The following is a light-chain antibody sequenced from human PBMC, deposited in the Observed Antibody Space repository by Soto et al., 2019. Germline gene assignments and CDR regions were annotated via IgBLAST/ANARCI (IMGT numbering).Light chain of an antibody. Sequence: EIVLTHSPATLSLSPGEIATLSCRASQSVSSYLAWYQQKPGQAPRLLIYDASTRATGIPARFSGSGSGTEFTLTINSLQSEDFAVYYCQQYNNWPRTFGQGTKVDIK. CDR2: DAS. J-gene: IGKJ1*01. CDR1: QSVSSY. CDR3: QQYNNWPRT. V-gene: IGKV3-15*01.